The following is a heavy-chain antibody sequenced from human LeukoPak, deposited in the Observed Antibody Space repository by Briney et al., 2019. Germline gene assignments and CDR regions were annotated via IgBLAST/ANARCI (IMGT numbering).Heavy chain of an antibody. D-gene: IGHD2-8*02. J-gene: IGHJ4*02. CDR3: ARAPATNEWRCMDY. CDR1: GFTFSSYS. V-gene: IGHV3-48*04. Sequence: PGGSLRLSCAASGFTFSSYSMNWVRQAPGKGLEWVSYISSSSGTIYYADSVKGRSTISRDNAKNSLYLQMNSLRAEDTAVYYCARAPATNEWRCMDYWGQGTLVTVSS. CDR2: ISSSSGTI.